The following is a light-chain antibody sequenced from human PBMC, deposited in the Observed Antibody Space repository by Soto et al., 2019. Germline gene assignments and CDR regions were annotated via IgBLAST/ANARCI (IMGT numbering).Light chain of an antibody. CDR3: QQYGSSPRT. J-gene: IGKJ1*01. CDR2: GAS. Sequence: ENLLTQSPGTLSLSPGEGATLSCRASRGVSANYLAWYQQKPGQAPTLLTYGASIRAAGIPDRFSGSGSGTDFTLTIRRLEPGDFAVYYCQQYGSSPRTFGQGTKVDIK. CDR1: RGVSANY. V-gene: IGKV3-20*01.